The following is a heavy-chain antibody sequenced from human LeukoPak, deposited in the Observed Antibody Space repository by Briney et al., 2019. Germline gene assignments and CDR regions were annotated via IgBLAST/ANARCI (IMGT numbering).Heavy chain of an antibody. CDR1: GYTFTGYY. Sequence: ASVKVSCKASGYTFTGYYMHWVRQAPGQGLEWMGWINPNSGGTNYAQKFQGRVTMTRDASISTAYMELSRLRSDDTAVYYCARSNRGIAARLPFDYWGQGTLVTVSS. V-gene: IGHV1-2*02. J-gene: IGHJ4*02. CDR2: INPNSGGT. CDR3: ARSNRGIAARLPFDY. D-gene: IGHD6-6*01.